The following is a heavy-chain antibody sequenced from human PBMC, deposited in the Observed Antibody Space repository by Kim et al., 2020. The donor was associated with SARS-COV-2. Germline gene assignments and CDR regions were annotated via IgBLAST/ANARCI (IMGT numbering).Heavy chain of an antibody. J-gene: IGHJ4*02. Sequence: GGSLRLSCAASGFTVSSNYMSWVRQAPGKGLEWVSVIYSGGSTYYADSVKGRFTISRHNSKNTLYLQMNSLRAEDTAVYYCARGSGSYRGPFDYWGQGTLVTVSS. D-gene: IGHD1-26*01. CDR2: IYSGGST. V-gene: IGHV3-53*04. CDR3: ARGSGSYRGPFDY. CDR1: GFTVSSNY.